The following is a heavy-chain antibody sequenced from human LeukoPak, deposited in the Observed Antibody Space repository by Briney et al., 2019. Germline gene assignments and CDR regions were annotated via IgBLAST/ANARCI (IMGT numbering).Heavy chain of an antibody. CDR3: ARVGRVAVAGHFDY. V-gene: IGHV1-18*01. Sequence: ASVKVSCKASGYTFTSYGISWLRQAPGQGLEWMGWISAYNGNTNYAQKLQGRVTMTTDTSTSTAYMELRSLRSDDTAVYYCARVGRVAVAGHFDYWGQGTLVTVSS. D-gene: IGHD6-19*01. CDR2: ISAYNGNT. J-gene: IGHJ4*02. CDR1: GYTFTSYG.